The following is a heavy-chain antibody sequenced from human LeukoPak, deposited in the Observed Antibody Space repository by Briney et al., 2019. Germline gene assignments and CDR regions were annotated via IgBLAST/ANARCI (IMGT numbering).Heavy chain of an antibody. CDR1: GYTFTSYY. CDR3: ARDDNSGYFYGAGGY. Sequence: ASVKVSCKASGYTFTSYYMHWVRQAPGQGLEWMGIINPRGGSTNYAQKFQDRVAMTRDTSTSTVYMELSSLRSEDTAVYYCARDDNSGYFYGAGGYWGQGTLVTVSS. CDR2: INPRGGST. V-gene: IGHV1-46*01. J-gene: IGHJ4*02. D-gene: IGHD3-22*01.